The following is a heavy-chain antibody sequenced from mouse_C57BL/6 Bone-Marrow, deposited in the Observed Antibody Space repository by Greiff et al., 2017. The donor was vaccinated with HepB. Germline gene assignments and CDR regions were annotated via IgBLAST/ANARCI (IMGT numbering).Heavy chain of an antibody. Sequence: QVQLQQSGAELVRPGTSVKLSCKASGYTFTSYWMHWVKQRPGQGLEWIGVIDPSDSYTNYNQKFKGKATLTVDTSSSTAYMQLSSLTSEDSAVYYCARGEITTDFDYWGQGTTLTVSS. CDR1: GYTFTSYW. CDR3: ARGEITTDFDY. V-gene: IGHV1-59*01. J-gene: IGHJ2*01. D-gene: IGHD2-4*01. CDR2: IDPSDSYT.